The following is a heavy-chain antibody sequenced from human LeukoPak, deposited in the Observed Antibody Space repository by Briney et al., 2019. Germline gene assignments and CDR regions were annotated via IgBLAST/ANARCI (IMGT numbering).Heavy chain of an antibody. J-gene: IGHJ4*02. CDR1: GGSISSYY. Sequence: SETLSLTCTVSGGSISSYYWSWIRQPAGKGLEWIGRIYTSGSTNYNPSLKSRVTMSVDTSKNQFSLKLSSVTAADTAVYYCASGSYYYDSSAYCFDYWGQGTLATVSS. CDR3: ASGSYYYDSSAYCFDY. CDR2: IYTSGST. D-gene: IGHD3-22*01. V-gene: IGHV4-4*07.